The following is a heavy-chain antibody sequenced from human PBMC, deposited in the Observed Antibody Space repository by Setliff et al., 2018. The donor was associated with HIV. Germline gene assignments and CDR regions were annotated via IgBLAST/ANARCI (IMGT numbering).Heavy chain of an antibody. CDR1: GITVSGIY. V-gene: IGHV3-23*01. J-gene: IGHJ4*02. CDR3: AKDPRAAVATICDY. Sequence: PGGSLRLSCVASGITVSGIYMSWVRQAPGKGLEWVSAISGSGGSTYYADSVKGRFTISRDNSKNTLYLQMNSLRAEDTAVYYCAKDPRAAVATICDYWGQGTLVTVSS. CDR2: ISGSGGST. D-gene: IGHD5-12*01.